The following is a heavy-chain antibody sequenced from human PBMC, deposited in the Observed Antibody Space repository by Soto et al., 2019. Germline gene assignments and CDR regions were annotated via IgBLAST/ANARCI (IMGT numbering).Heavy chain of an antibody. V-gene: IGHV4-39*01. CDR2: IYYSGST. Sequence: QLQLQESGPGLVKPSETLSLTCTVSGGSISSSSYYWGWIRQPPGKGLEWIGSIYYSGSTYYNPSLKSRVTLSVDTPKSLFSLKLGSVTAVDTAVYDCAGPVLVGYFAYWGQGTLVTVSS. D-gene: IGHD2-21*01. J-gene: IGHJ4*02. CDR3: AGPVLVGYFAY. CDR1: GGSISSSSYY.